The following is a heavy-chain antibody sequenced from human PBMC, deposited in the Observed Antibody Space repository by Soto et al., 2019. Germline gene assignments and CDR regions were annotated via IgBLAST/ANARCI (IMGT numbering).Heavy chain of an antibody. CDR2: IAVGSGYT. Sequence: GASVKVSCKASGLTFTSSAFQWVRQARGQRLEWIGWIAVGSGYTNYAQRFQDRVTLTRDMSTATTYMELSRLTSEDTAIYYCVADATAWQQMVPSDYWGQGTLVTVSS. CDR3: VADATAWQQMVPSDY. CDR1: GLTFTSSA. V-gene: IGHV1-58*01. J-gene: IGHJ4*02. D-gene: IGHD2-8*01.